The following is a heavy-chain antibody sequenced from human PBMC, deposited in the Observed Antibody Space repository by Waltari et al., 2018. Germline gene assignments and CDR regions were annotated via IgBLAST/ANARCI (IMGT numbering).Heavy chain of an antibody. CDR2: ISGSGGST. CDR1: GFTFSSYA. D-gene: IGHD1-26*01. V-gene: IGHV3-23*01. J-gene: IGHJ4*02. Sequence: EVQLLESGGGLVQPGGSLRLSCAASGFTFSSYAMTWVRQAPGKGLEWVSAISGSGGSTYYADSVKGRFTISRDNSKNTLYLQMNSLRAEDTAVYYCAKRGVGATWGGVAYWGQGTLVTVSS. CDR3: AKRGVGATWGGVAY.